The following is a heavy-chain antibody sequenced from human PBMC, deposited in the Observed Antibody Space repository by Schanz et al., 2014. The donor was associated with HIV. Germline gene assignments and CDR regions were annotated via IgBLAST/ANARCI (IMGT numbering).Heavy chain of an antibody. Sequence: EVQLVESGGGLVQPGGSLRLSCAASGFTNAWMSWVRQAPGRGLEWVSDIRGGAGGTYYADSVQGRFTISRDNAKNSLFLQMASLRDEDTAVYYCARDPSGNYYRYHFDYWGQGSLVTVSS. D-gene: IGHD1-26*01. CDR1: GFTNAW. J-gene: IGHJ4*02. CDR3: ARDPSGNYYRYHFDY. CDR2: IRGGAGGT. V-gene: IGHV3-48*02.